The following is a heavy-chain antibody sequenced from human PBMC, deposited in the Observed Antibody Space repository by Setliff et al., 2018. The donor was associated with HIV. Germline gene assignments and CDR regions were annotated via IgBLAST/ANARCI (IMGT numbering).Heavy chain of an antibody. CDR1: GASITSGYY. CDR3: ARVRTGDRSFDF. CDR2: IYYRGDT. V-gene: IGHV4-31*03. J-gene: IGHJ4*02. Sequence: TLSLTCTVSGASITSGYYWSWVRQRPGRGLEWIGHIYYRGDTYYSPSLKSRLAISVDTSKMQFSLTVTSMTAADTAVYYCARVRTGDRSFDFWGQGTLVTVSS. D-gene: IGHD1-1*01.